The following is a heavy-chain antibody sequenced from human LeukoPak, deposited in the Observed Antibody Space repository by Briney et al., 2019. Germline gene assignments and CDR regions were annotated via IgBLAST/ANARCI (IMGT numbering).Heavy chain of an antibody. D-gene: IGHD1-26*01. CDR3: ARDREVGATIHDY. V-gene: IGHV3-7*01. J-gene: IGHJ4*02. CDR1: GFTFSNYY. Sequence: PGGSLRLSCAASGFTFSNYYMSWVRQAPGKGLEGVANIKPDGSDKFYVDSVKGRFTISRDNAENSLYLQMNSLRAEDTAVYFCARDREVGATIHDYWGQGTLVTVSS. CDR2: IKPDGSDK.